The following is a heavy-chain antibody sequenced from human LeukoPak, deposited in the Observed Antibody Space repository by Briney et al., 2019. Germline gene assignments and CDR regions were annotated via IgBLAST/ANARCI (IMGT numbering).Heavy chain of an antibody. J-gene: IGHJ4*02. V-gene: IGHV5-51*01. Sequence: GESLKISCKGFGYSFTSYWIGWERQMPGKGLEWMGIIYPGDFDTRYSPSFEGQVTISADKSISTAYLQWNSLKASDTAMYFCARGNGYNSPYLDFWGQGTLVTVSS. CDR2: IYPGDFDT. CDR1: GYSFTSYW. CDR3: ARGNGYNSPYLDF. D-gene: IGHD5-24*01.